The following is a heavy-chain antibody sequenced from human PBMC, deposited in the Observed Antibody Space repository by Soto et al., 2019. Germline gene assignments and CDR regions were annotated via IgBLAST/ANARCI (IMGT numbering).Heavy chain of an antibody. J-gene: IGHJ4*02. V-gene: IGHV3-30*18. CDR2: ISYDGSNK. CDR1: GFTFSSYG. D-gene: IGHD6-6*01. Sequence: GGSLRLSCAASGFTFSSYGIHWVRQAPGKGLEWVAVISYDGSNKYYADSVKGRFTISRDNSKNTLYLQMNSLRAEDTAVYYCAKILSGVAARPKSLVDYWGQGTLVTVSS. CDR3: AKILSGVAARPKSLVDY.